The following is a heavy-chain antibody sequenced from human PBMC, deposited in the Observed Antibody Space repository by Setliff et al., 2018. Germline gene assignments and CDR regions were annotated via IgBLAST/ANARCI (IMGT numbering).Heavy chain of an antibody. CDR2: FFYSGDS. Sequence: SETLSLTCTVSGASINSHYWSWIRQPPGKGLEWIGLFFYSGDSRYNPSLKSRVTMSVDASRNQFSLKLSSVTAADTAVYYCARAYSSNWAMYKFDYWGQGALVTVSS. D-gene: IGHD6-13*01. J-gene: IGHJ4*02. CDR3: ARAYSSNWAMYKFDY. CDR1: GASINSHY. V-gene: IGHV4-59*11.